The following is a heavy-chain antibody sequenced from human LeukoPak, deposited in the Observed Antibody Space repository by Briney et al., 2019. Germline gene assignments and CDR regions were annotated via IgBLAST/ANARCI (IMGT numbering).Heavy chain of an antibody. CDR1: GFTFGSYG. D-gene: IGHD3-22*01. V-gene: IGHV3-30*02. Sequence: SGGSLRLSCAASGFTFGSYGMHWVRQAPGKGLEWVAFIRYDGSNKYYADSVKGRFTISRDNSKNTLYLQMNSLRAEDTAVYYCASRTYYYDSSLFDYWGQGTLVTVSS. CDR3: ASRTYYYDSSLFDY. J-gene: IGHJ4*02. CDR2: IRYDGSNK.